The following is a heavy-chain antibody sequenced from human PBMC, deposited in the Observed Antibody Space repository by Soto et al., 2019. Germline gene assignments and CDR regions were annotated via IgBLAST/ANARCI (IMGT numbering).Heavy chain of an antibody. CDR1: GYTFTSYY. Sequence: RASVKVSCKASGYTFTSYYMHWVRQAPGQGLEWMGIINPSGGSTSYAQKFQGRVTMTRDTSTSTVYMELSSLRSEDTAVYYYARAITIFGVVILDYGMDVWGQGTTVTVSS. V-gene: IGHV1-46*01. CDR2: INPSGGST. D-gene: IGHD3-3*01. J-gene: IGHJ6*02. CDR3: ARAITIFGVVILDYGMDV.